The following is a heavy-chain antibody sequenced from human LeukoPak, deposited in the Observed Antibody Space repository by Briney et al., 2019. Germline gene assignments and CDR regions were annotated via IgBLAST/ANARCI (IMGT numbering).Heavy chain of an antibody. V-gene: IGHV3-23*01. CDR3: AKEQRITMIVVVIKDDSSYFDY. Sequence: TGRSLRLSCAASGFTFSSYGMHWVRQAPGKGLEWVSAISGSGGSTYYADSVKGRFTISRDNSKNTLYLQMNSLRAEDTAVYYCAKEQRITMIVVVIKDDSSYFDYWGQGTLVTVSS. D-gene: IGHD3-22*01. J-gene: IGHJ4*02. CDR1: GFTFSSYG. CDR2: ISGSGGST.